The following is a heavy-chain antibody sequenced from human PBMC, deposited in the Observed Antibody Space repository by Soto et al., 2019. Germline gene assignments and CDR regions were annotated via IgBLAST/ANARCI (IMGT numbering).Heavy chain of an antibody. CDR3: AHRRPYSNSPEYFFDY. D-gene: IGHD6-6*01. CDR1: GFSLSTSGVD. CDR2: IYWDADK. Sequence: QITLKESGPTLVKPTQTLTLTCTFSGFSLSTSGVDVGWIRQPPGKALEWLALIYWDADKRYSPSLKSRLTITKDTSKNQVVLTMTNMDPLDTATYYCAHRRPYSNSPEYFFDYWGQGTLVTVSS. V-gene: IGHV2-5*02. J-gene: IGHJ4*02.